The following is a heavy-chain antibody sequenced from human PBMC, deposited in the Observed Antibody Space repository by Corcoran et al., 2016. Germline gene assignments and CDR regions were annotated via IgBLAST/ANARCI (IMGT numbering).Heavy chain of an antibody. CDR2: IDWDDDK. Sequence: QVTLKESGPALVKPTQTLTLTCTFSGFSLSTSGMRVSWIRQPPGKALEWLARIDWDDDKFYSTSLNTRLTISKDTSKNQVVLTMTNMDPVDTATYFCARIQSSGFHVDYWGQGTLVTVSS. V-gene: IGHV2-70*04. CDR1: GFSLSTSGMR. J-gene: IGHJ4*02. D-gene: IGHD6-19*01. CDR3: ARIQSSGFHVDY.